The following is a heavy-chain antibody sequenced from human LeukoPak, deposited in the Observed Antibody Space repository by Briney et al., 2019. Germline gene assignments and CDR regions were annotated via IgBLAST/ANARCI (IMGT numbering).Heavy chain of an antibody. CDR1: GFTFSYYW. CDR2: IKQDGSEK. CDR3: ARDRVSASSDAMDV. V-gene: IGHV3-7*04. J-gene: IGHJ6*02. Sequence: PGGSLRLSCAASGFTFSYYWMSWVRQAPGKGLEWVANIKQDGSEKYYVDSVKGRFTISRDNAKNSLYLQMNSLRAEDTAVYYCARDRVSASSDAMDVWGQGTTVTVSS.